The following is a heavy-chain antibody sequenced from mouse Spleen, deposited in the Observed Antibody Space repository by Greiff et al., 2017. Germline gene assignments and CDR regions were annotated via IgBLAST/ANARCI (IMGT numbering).Heavy chain of an antibody. CDR2: ISSGGSYT. CDR1: GFTFNNYA. J-gene: IGHJ3*01. Sequence: EVHLVESGGGLVKPGGSLKLSCAASGFTFNNYAMSWVRQTPEKRLEWVATISSGGSYTYYPDSVKGRFTISRDNAKNTLYLQMSSLRSEDTAMYYCALLYDGFAYWGQGTLVTVSA. V-gene: IGHV5-9-3*01. CDR3: ALLYDGFAY. D-gene: IGHD2-3*01.